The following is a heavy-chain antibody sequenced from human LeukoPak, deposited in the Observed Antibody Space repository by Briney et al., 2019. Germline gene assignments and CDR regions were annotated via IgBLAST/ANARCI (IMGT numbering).Heavy chain of an antibody. J-gene: IGHJ3*02. V-gene: IGHV5-51*01. CDR1: GYSFTSYW. CDR3: ARDYYDSSGYSVAAFDI. D-gene: IGHD3-22*01. Sequence: GESLKISWKGSGYSFTSYWIGWVRQTPGKGLEWMGIIYPGDSDTRYSPSFQGQVTISADKSISTAYLQWSSLKASDTAMYYCARDYYDSSGYSVAAFDIWGQGTMVTVSS. CDR2: IYPGDSDT.